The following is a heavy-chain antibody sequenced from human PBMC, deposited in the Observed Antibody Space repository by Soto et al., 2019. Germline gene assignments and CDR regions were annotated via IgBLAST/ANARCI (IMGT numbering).Heavy chain of an antibody. V-gene: IGHV4-31*03. CDR3: ARIWGIAARQGPLTFDF. J-gene: IGHJ4*02. CDR1: GGSISSGGYY. Sequence: QVRLQESGPGLVKPSQTLSLTCTVSGGSISSGGYYWSWIRQHPVKGLEWIGYIYYSGSTYYNPSLKSRVTRSVDTSKNQFSLTLSSVTAADTAVYYCARIWGIAARQGPLTFDFWGQGTLVTVSS. D-gene: IGHD6-6*01. CDR2: IYYSGST.